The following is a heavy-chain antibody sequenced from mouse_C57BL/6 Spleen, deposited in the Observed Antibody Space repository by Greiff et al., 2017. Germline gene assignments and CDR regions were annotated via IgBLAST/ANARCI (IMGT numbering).Heavy chain of an antibody. J-gene: IGHJ4*01. D-gene: IGHD2-3*01. Sequence: QVQLQQSGAELVRPGSSVKLSCKASGYTFTCYWMHWVKQRPIQGLEWIGNIDPSDSEPHYNQKFKDKATLTVDKSSSTAYMQLSSLTSEDSAVYYCAREGSQYDDAMDYWGQGTSVTVSS. CDR1: GYTFTCYW. CDR2: IDPSDSEP. V-gene: IGHV1-52*01. CDR3: AREGSQYDDAMDY.